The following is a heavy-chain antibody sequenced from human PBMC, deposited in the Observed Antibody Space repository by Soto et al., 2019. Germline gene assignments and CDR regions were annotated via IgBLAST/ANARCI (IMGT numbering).Heavy chain of an antibody. D-gene: IGHD3-3*02. CDR3: ARVRLSIAVNDALDV. V-gene: IGHV3-23*01. CDR2: ISESGAHT. J-gene: IGHJ3*01. Sequence: DVQLLESGGGLVSPGGSLRLSCAASGFTSQTYALNWVRQAPGKGLEWVSTISESGAHTFYADSVRGRFTISRDKSKNTLSLQMNSLRAEDTAVYYCARVRLSIAVNDALDVWGQGTTVTVSS. CDR1: GFTSQTYA.